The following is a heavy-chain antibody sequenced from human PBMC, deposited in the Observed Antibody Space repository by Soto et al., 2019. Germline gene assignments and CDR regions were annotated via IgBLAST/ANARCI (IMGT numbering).Heavy chain of an antibody. J-gene: IGHJ4*02. CDR1: GFTVSSNY. D-gene: IGHD3-3*01. CDR2: MSGTGST. CDR3: ARWSYLDY. V-gene: IGHV3-53*01. Sequence: GGSLRLSCAASGFTVSSNYMSWVRQAPGKGLEWVSGMSGTGSTNYADSVKGRFTISRDNSKNTLSLQMNSLRADDTAMYYCARWSYLDYWGQGTRVTVSS.